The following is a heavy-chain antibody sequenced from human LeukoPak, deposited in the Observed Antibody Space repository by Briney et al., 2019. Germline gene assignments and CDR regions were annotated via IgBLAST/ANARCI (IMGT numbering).Heavy chain of an antibody. CDR2: ITGRGDAA. Sequence: GGSLTLSCAACGFTFSSYAMTWVRQAPGRGMEWVSTITGRGDAANDADSVKGRFTISRDNSKSSLYLQMNSLRVEDTAVYHCAKGPRPDLSVLHTLERWGQGVLVTVSS. CDR1: GFTFSSYA. J-gene: IGHJ4*02. D-gene: IGHD3-16*02. V-gene: IGHV3-23*01. CDR3: AKGPRPDLSVLHTLER.